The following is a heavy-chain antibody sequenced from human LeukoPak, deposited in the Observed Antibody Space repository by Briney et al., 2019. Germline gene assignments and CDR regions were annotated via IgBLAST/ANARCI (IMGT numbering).Heavy chain of an antibody. CDR3: VVTRTRGDH. CDR1: GFTFRNYW. D-gene: IGHD2-21*01. CDR2: INQEGNDK. Sequence: PGGSLRLSCVASGFTFRNYWMTWVRQAPGKGLEWVASINQEGNDKYYVDSVKGRFTISRDNTKNSLFLQMNSLRAEDTAVYYCVVTRTRGDHWGQGTLVTVSS. V-gene: IGHV3-7*03. J-gene: IGHJ4*02.